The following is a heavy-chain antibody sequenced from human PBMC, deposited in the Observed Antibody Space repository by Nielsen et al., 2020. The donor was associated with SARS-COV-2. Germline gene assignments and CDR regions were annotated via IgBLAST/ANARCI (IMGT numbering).Heavy chain of an antibody. CDR1: GYSFTSYF. Sequence: ASVKVSCKASGYSFTSYFVLWVRQAPGQGLEWLGIINPRDGSTISAQKFQGRVTMTTDTSTTTAYMELRSLRSDDTAVYYCARAVGDDYVWGSYHPPRVDRWGQGTLVTVSS. CDR2: INPRDGST. J-gene: IGHJ5*02. CDR3: ARAVGDDYVWGSYHPPRVDR. D-gene: IGHD3-16*02. V-gene: IGHV1-46*01.